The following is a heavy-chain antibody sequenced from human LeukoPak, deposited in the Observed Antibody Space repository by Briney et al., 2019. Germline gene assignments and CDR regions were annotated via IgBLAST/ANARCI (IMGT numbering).Heavy chain of an antibody. V-gene: IGHV4-34*01. CDR3: ARGRRRQYNWFDP. D-gene: IGHD4-11*01. CDR1: GGSFSGYY. J-gene: IGHJ5*02. Sequence: PSETLSLTCTVYGGSFSGYYWSWIRQPPGKGLEWIGEINHSGSTNYNPSLKSRVTISVDTSKNQFSLKLSSVTAADTAVYYCARGRRRQYNWFDPWGQGTLVTVSS. CDR2: INHSGST.